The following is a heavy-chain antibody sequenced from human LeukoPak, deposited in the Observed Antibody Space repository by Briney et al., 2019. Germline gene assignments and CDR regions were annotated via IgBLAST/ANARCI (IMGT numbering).Heavy chain of an antibody. V-gene: IGHV1-2*04. CDR2: INPNSGGT. Sequence: EASVKVSCKASGYTFTGYYMHWVRQAPGQGLEWKGWINPNSGGTNYAQKFQGWVTMTRDTSISTAYMELSRLRSDDTAVYYCARDGYGNLYYYYGMDVWGQGTTVTVSS. J-gene: IGHJ6*02. CDR3: ARDGYGNLYYYYGMDV. CDR1: GYTFTGYY. D-gene: IGHD4-11*01.